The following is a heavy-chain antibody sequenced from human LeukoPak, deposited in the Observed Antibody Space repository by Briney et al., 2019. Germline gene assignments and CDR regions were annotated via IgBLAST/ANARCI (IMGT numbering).Heavy chain of an antibody. J-gene: IGHJ4*02. V-gene: IGHV1-46*01. Sequence: ASVKVSCKASGYTFTSYYMHLVRQAPGQGLEWMGISNPSGGSTSYAQKFQGRVTMTRDTSTSTVYMELSSLRSEDTAVYYCARDTMVRGVIMNDFDYWGQGTLVTVSS. D-gene: IGHD3-10*01. CDR2: SNPSGGST. CDR1: GYTFTSYY. CDR3: ARDTMVRGVIMNDFDY.